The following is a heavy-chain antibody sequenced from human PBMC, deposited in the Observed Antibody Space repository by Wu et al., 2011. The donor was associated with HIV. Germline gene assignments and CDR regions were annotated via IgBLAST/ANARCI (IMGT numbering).Heavy chain of an antibody. Sequence: QVQLVQSGAEVKKPGSSVKVSCKASGGALANHALHWLRQAPGQGLEWMGWINPNSGGTEYAQTFQGRVIMTRDTSISTAYMELSRLGSDDTALYYCARRLADYYYYMDVWGQGTAVTVSS. V-gene: IGHV1-2*02. J-gene: IGHJ6*03. CDR1: GGALANHA. D-gene: IGHD2-21*01. CDR2: INPNSGGT. CDR3: ARRLADYYYYMDV.